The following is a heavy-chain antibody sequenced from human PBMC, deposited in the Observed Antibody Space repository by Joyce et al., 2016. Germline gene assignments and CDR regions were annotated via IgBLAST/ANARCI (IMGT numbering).Heavy chain of an antibody. J-gene: IGHJ4*02. CDR3: AREGGDGGDYFDY. CDR2: IPYDVSNI. Sequence: QVQLVESGEGVVQPGRSLRLSCAASGFTFSIYGMHWVRQAPGKGLEWVAVIPYDVSNINYADSVKGRFTISRDNSKNTLYLEMNNLRTEDTAVYYGAREGGDGGDYFDYWGQGTLVTVSS. D-gene: IGHD3-16*01. V-gene: IGHV3-30*03. CDR1: GFTFSIYG.